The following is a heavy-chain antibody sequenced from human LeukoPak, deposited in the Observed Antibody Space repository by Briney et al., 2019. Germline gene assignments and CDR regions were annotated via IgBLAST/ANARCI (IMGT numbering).Heavy chain of an antibody. Sequence: GGSLRLSCAASGFTFGSYSMNWVRQAPGKGLEWVSSISSSSSYIYYADSVKGRFTISRDNAKNSLYLQMNSLRAEDTAVYYCARRPAVAGSFDYWGQGTLVTVSS. CDR1: GFTFGSYS. J-gene: IGHJ4*02. D-gene: IGHD6-19*01. CDR3: ARRPAVAGSFDY. V-gene: IGHV3-21*01. CDR2: ISSSSSYI.